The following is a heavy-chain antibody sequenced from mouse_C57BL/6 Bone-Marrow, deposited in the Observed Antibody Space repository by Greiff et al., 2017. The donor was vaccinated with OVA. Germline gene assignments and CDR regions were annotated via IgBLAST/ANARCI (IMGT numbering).Heavy chain of an antibody. CDR3: TRGYSNYYAMDY. CDR2: LDPETGGT. CDR1: GYTFTDYE. D-gene: IGHD2-5*01. Sequence: QVQLQQSGAELVRPGASVTLSCKASGYTFTDYEMHWVKQTPVHGLEWIGALDPETGGTAYNQKFKGKAILTADKSSSTAYMELRSLTSEDSSVDYCTRGYSNYYAMDYWGQGTSVTVSS. J-gene: IGHJ4*01. V-gene: IGHV1-15*01.